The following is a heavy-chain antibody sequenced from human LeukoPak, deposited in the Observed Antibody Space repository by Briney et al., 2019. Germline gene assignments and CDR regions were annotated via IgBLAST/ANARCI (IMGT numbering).Heavy chain of an antibody. Sequence: SETLSLTCTVSGGSISSSGYYWGWIRQPPGKGLEWIGSIYYGGSTYYNPSLKSRVTISVDTSKNQFSLKLSSVTAADTAVYYCARGAEGIAADYWGQGTLVTVSS. J-gene: IGHJ4*02. D-gene: IGHD6-13*01. CDR2: IYYGGST. CDR3: ARGAEGIAADY. CDR1: GGSISSSGYY. V-gene: IGHV4-39*07.